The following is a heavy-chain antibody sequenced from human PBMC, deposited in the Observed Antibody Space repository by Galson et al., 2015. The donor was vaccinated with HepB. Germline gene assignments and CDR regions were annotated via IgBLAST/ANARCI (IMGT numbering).Heavy chain of an antibody. CDR2: VYYTGDT. CDR3: ASLVGASPGYY. J-gene: IGHJ4*02. D-gene: IGHD1-26*01. CDR1: GDSVSRGSYY. V-gene: IGHV4-39*01. Sequence: ETLSLTCTVSGDSVSRGSYYWGWIRQPPGKGLEWIGSVYYTGDTYHNPPLKSRVTVSMDTSKNQFSLKLRSVTAADTAVYYCASLVGASPGYYWGQGTLVTVSS.